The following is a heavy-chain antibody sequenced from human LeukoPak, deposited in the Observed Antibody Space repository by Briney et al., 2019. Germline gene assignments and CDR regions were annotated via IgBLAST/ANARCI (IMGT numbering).Heavy chain of an antibody. V-gene: IGHV1-46*01. Sequence: ASVKVSCKASGYTFTSYYMHWVRRAPGQGLGWMGIINPSGGSTSYAQKFQGRVTMTRDTSTSTVYMELSSLRSEDTAVYYCARDLGYGDPGVAYYFDYWGQGTLVTVSS. J-gene: IGHJ4*02. D-gene: IGHD4-17*01. CDR3: ARDLGYGDPGVAYYFDY. CDR2: INPSGGST. CDR1: GYTFTSYY.